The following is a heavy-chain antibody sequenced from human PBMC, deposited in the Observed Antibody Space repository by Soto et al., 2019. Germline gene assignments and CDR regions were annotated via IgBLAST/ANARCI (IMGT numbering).Heavy chain of an antibody. J-gene: IGHJ4*02. CDR1: GFTFSSYS. Sequence: EVQLVESGGGLVKPGGSLRLSCAASGFTFSSYSMNWVRQAPGKGLEWVSSISSSSSYIYYADSVKGRFTISRDNAKNSLYLQMNSLRAEDTAVYYCERDLGGAVAGFGYWGQGTLVTVSS. V-gene: IGHV3-21*01. CDR3: ERDLGGAVAGFGY. D-gene: IGHD6-19*01. CDR2: ISSSSSYI.